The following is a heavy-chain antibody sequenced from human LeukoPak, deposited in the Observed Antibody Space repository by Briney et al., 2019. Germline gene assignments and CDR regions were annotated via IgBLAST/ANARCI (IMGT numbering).Heavy chain of an antibody. D-gene: IGHD6-13*01. CDR2: IKQDGSEK. Sequence: GGSLRLSCAASGFTLSSYWMSWVRQAPGKGLEWVANIKQDGSEKYYVDSVKGRFTISRDNAKNSLYLQMNSLRAEDTAVYYCAREIIAAAGIFDYWGQGTLVTVSS. CDR3: AREIIAAAGIFDY. V-gene: IGHV3-7*01. CDR1: GFTLSSYW. J-gene: IGHJ4*02.